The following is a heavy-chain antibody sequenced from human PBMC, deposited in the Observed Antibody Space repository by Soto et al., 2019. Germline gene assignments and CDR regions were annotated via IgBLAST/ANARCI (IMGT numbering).Heavy chain of an antibody. CDR2: VIPVLGVT. V-gene: IGHV1-69*02. D-gene: IGHD2-21*02. CDR1: GDTFSSYT. CDR3: ARRRYCGADCYSQYYYGMDI. Sequence: QVQLVQSGAELKKPGSSVKVSCRSGGDTFSSYTVSWVRQAPGQGLEWMGRVIPVLGVTNYARKFQGRVSINAEKSTSTAYLELRSLTSEDSGVYYCARRRYCGADCYSQYYYGMDIWGQGTTVTVSS. J-gene: IGHJ6*02.